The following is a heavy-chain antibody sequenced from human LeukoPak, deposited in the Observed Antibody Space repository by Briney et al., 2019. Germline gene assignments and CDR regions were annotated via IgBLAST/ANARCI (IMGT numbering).Heavy chain of an antibody. V-gene: IGHV4-39*01. CDR3: ARALGVRFLEWLPSPYYMDV. D-gene: IGHD3-3*01. CDR2: IYYSGIT. Sequence: SETLSLTCTVSGGSISTSGYYWGWIRQPPGEGLEWIGIIYYSGITYYNPSLKSRVTLSVDASRNQFSLKLGSVTAADTAVYYCARALGVRFLEWLPSPYYMDVWGKGTTVTVSS. CDR1: GGSISTSGYY. J-gene: IGHJ6*03.